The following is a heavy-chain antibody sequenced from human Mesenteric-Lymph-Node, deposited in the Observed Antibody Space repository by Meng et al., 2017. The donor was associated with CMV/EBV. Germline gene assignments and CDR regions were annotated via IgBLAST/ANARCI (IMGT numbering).Heavy chain of an antibody. CDR1: GITFSNAW. CDR3: TTDEIVTIFGVVIT. CDR2: VKSKTDGGAT. V-gene: IGHV3-15*01. Sequence: GESLKISCAASGITFSNAWMRWVRQAPGKGLEWVGRVKSKTDGGATDYAAPVKGRFTISRDDSKNTLYLHMNSLKTEDTAVYYCTTDEIVTIFGVVITWGQGTLVTVSS. D-gene: IGHD3-3*01. J-gene: IGHJ4*02.